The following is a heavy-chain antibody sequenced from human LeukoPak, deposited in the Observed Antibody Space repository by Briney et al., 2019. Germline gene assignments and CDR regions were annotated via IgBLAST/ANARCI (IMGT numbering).Heavy chain of an antibody. CDR1: GFTFDDYT. J-gene: IGHJ5*02. D-gene: IGHD3-3*01. CDR2: ISWDGGST. Sequence: GGSLRLSCAASGFTFDDYTMHWVRHAPGKGLEWVSLISWDGGSTYYADSVKGRFTISRDNSKNSLYLQMNSLRTEDTALCYCAKDRGTIFGAGFDPWGQGTLVTVSS. CDR3: AKDRGTIFGAGFDP. V-gene: IGHV3-43*01.